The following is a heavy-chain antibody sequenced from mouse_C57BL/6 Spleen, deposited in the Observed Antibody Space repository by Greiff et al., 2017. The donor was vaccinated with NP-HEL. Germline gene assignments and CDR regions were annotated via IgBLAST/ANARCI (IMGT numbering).Heavy chain of an antibody. V-gene: IGHV1-26*01. Sequence: EVQLQQSRPELVKPGASVKISCKASGYTFTDYYMNWVKQSHGKSLEWIGDINPNNGGTSYNQKFKGKATLTVDKSSSTAYMELRSLTSEDSAVYYCASLYYAMDYWGQGTSVTVSS. CDR3: ASLYYAMDY. CDR1: GYTFTDYY. J-gene: IGHJ4*01. CDR2: INPNNGGT.